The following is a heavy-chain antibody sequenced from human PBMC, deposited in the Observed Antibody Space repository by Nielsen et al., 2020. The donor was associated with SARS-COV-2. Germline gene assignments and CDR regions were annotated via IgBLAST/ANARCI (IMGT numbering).Heavy chain of an antibody. CDR1: GFTFSSYG. CDR3: ARGGDYSTMDV. Sequence: GGSLRLSCAASGFTFSSYGMHWVRQAPGKGLEWVAVIWYDGSNKYYADSVKGRFTISRDNSKNTLYLQMNSLRTEDTAMYYCARGGDYSTMDVWGQGTTVTVSS. J-gene: IGHJ6*02. CDR2: IWYDGSNK. D-gene: IGHD4-17*01. V-gene: IGHV3-33*01.